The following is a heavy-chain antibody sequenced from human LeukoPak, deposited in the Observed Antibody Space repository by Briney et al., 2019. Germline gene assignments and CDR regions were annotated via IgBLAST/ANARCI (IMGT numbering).Heavy chain of an antibody. V-gene: IGHV3-21*01. D-gene: IGHD3-22*01. Sequence: GGSLRLSCAASGFTLSSYSMNWVRQAPGKGLEWVSSISSSSSYIYYADSVKGRFTISRDNAKNSLYLQMNSLRAEDTAVYYCARPNYYDSSGLASFDYWGQGTLVTVSS. CDR1: GFTLSSYS. CDR3: ARPNYYDSSGLASFDY. J-gene: IGHJ4*02. CDR2: ISSSSSYI.